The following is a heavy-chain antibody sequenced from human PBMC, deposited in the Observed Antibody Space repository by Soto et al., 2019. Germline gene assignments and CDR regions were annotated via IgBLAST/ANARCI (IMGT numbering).Heavy chain of an antibody. Sequence: GGSLRLSCAASGFTFSNYAMAWVRQAPGKGLEWVSSISGSGGTTHYADSVKGQFTISRDSSRNTLYLHMNRLRAEDSAVYYCAKNSENFGDSKFDSWGQGTLVTVSS. CDR1: GFTFSNYA. CDR3: AKNSENFGDSKFDS. V-gene: IGHV3-23*01. J-gene: IGHJ4*02. D-gene: IGHD4-17*01. CDR2: ISGSGGTT.